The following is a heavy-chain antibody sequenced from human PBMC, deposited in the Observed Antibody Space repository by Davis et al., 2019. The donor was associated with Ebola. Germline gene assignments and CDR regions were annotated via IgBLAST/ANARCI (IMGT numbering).Heavy chain of an antibody. J-gene: IGHJ4*02. CDR1: GFTFSSYA. Sequence: GESLKISCAASGFTFSSYAMSWVRQAPGKGLEWVSAISGSGGSTYYADSVKGRFTISRDDSKNTAYLQMNSLKTEDTAVYYCTRLGYSGEEYWGQGTLVTVSS. D-gene: IGHD1-26*01. CDR2: ISGSGGST. CDR3: TRLGYSGEEY. V-gene: IGHV3-23*01.